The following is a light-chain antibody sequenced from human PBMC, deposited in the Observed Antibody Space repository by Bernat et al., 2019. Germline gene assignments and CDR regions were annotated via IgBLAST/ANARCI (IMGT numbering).Light chain of an antibody. Sequence: IVLTQSPGTLSLSPGETATLSCRASQSVSSSYLAWYQHKPGQAPRLLMYGTSSRATGIPDRFSGNVSGTDFTLTISRLEPDDFAVYYCQVYDNSPPAYTFGQGTKLEIQ. CDR2: GTS. CDR1: QSVSSSY. CDR3: QVYDNSPPAYT. V-gene: IGKV3-20*01. J-gene: IGKJ2*01.